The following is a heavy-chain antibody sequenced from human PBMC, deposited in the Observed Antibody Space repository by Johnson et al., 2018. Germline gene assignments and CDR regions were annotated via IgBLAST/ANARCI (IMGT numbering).Heavy chain of an antibody. CDR1: GGTFSSYA. V-gene: IGHV1-69*01. J-gene: IGHJ6*02. Sequence: QVQLVQSGAEVKKPGSSVKVSCKASGGTFSSYAISWVRQAPGQGLEWMGGIIPIFGTANYAQTFQGRVTLTADESTSKAYMELSSLRSEDTAVYYWARDDRPYYYDSSGYLYGMDVWGQGTTVTVSS. CDR3: ARDDRPYYYDSSGYLYGMDV. D-gene: IGHD3-22*01. CDR2: IIPIFGTA.